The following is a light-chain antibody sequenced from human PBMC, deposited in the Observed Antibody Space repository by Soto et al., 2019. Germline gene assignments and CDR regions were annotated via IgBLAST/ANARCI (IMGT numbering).Light chain of an antibody. CDR3: SSYTISSTVV. V-gene: IGLV2-14*01. J-gene: IGLJ2*01. CDR2: EVT. Sequence: SVLTQPASVSGSPGQSITISCTGSITDLGAYDYVSWYQQHPGQVPKLIIFEVTNRPSGVPDRFSGSKSGNTASLTISGLQADDEADYYCSSYTISSTVVFGGGTRLTVL. CDR1: ITDLGAYDY.